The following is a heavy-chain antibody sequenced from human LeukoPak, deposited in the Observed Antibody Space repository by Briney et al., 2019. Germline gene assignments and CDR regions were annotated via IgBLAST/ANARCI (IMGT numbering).Heavy chain of an antibody. D-gene: IGHD3-10*01. V-gene: IGHV3-30*18. CDR3: AKEGTPQVSTWYDL. Sequence: GRSLRLSCAASGFTFSNYGMHWVRRAPGKGLEGVAVISSDGSNKYYADSVKGRLTISRDNSKNTLYLQMNILRTEDTAVYYCAKEGTPQVSTWYDLWGQGTQVIVSS. CDR2: ISSDGSNK. CDR1: GFTFSNYG. J-gene: IGHJ5*02.